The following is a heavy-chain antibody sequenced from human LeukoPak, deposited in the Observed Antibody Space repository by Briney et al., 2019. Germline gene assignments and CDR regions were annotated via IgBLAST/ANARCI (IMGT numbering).Heavy chain of an antibody. D-gene: IGHD6-19*01. CDR1: GFTFSSYA. Sequence: GGSLRLSYAASGFTFSSYAMSWVRQAPGKGLEWVSAISGSGGSTYYADSVKGRFTISRDNSKNTLYLQMNSLRAEDTAVYYCAKSGGGWYVERTYYFDYWGQGTLVTVSS. CDR3: AKSGGGWYVERTYYFDY. J-gene: IGHJ4*02. CDR2: ISGSGGST. V-gene: IGHV3-23*01.